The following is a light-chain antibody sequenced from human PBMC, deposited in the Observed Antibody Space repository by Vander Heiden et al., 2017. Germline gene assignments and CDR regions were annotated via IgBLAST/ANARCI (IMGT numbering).Light chain of an antibody. J-gene: IGLJ3*02. CDR3: FSYTSSNHWV. CDR2: EVT. CDR1: SHDVGCYNR. V-gene: IGLV2-18*02. Sequence: QSALTQPPSVSGSPGQSVTISCTVSSHDVGCYNRVCWYQQPLGSAPTLIIVEVTKRPSGVPDRFSGSKSGNTASLTICGLQADDEADYYCFSYTSSNHWVFGGGTRVTVL.